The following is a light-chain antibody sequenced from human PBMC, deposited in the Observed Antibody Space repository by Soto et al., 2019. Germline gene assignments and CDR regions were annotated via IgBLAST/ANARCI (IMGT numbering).Light chain of an antibody. V-gene: IGLV2-14*01. J-gene: IGLJ1*01. CDR3: VSYTTSASYV. CDR2: DIN. Sequence: QSALTQPASVSGSPGQSITISCTGTSSDVGNYIFVSWYRQHPGKAPKLMIYDINNRPSGVSNRFSGSKSGNTASLNISGLQAEDEADYYCVSYTTSASYVFGTGTKLTVL. CDR1: SSDVGNYIF.